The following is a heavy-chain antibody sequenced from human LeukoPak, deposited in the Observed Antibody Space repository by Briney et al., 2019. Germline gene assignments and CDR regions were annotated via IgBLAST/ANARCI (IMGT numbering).Heavy chain of an antibody. CDR2: ISSSSSYI. CDR3: ASLGATLFDY. Sequence: GGSLGLSCAASGFTFSSYSMNWVRQAPGKGLEWVSSISSSSSYIYYADSVKGRFTISRDNAKNSLYLQMNSLRAEDTAVYYCASLGATLFDYWGQGTLVTVSS. D-gene: IGHD1-26*01. V-gene: IGHV3-21*01. CDR1: GFTFSSYS. J-gene: IGHJ4*02.